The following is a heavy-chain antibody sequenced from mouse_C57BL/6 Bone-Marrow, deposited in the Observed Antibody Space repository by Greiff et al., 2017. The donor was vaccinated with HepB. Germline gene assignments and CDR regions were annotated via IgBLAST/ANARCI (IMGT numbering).Heavy chain of an antibody. J-gene: IGHJ4*01. CDR1: GYTFTSYW. Sequence: VQLQQPGAELVKPGASVKLSCKASGYTFTSYWMQWVKQRPGQGLEWIGEIDPSDSDTNYNQKFKGKATLTVDTSSSTAYMQLSSLTSEDSAVYYCARQAGYYDAMDYWGQGTSVTVSS. CDR3: ARQAGYYDAMDY. V-gene: IGHV1-50*01. CDR2: IDPSDSDT. D-gene: IGHD2-2*01.